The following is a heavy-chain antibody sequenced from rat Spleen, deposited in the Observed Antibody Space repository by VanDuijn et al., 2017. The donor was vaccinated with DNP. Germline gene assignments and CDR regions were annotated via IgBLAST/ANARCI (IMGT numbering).Heavy chain of an antibody. J-gene: IGHJ2*01. D-gene: IGHD1-1*01. CDR2: ISTGGGNT. V-gene: IGHV5-31*01. Sequence: EVQLMESGGGLVQPGRSLKLSCVASGFIFNNYWMTWIRQAPGRGLEWVASISTGGGNTYYRDSVKGRFTISRDNAKSTLYLQMDSLRSEDTATYYCARHDYYYSGYFDYWGQGVMVTVSS. CDR1: GFIFNNYW. CDR3: ARHDYYYSGYFDY.